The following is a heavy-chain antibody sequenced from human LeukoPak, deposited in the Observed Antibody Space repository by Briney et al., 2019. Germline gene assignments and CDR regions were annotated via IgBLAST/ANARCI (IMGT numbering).Heavy chain of an antibody. D-gene: IGHD1/OR15-1a*01. V-gene: IGHV3-23*01. Sequence: GGSLRLSCAASGFTFSSYAMNWVRQAPGKGLEWVSTISNSGDRTYYADSVKGRFTISRDNSKNTLYLQMNSLRTEDTAVYYCARDALSGLEQFDYWGQGTLVTVSS. CDR1: GFTFSSYA. CDR2: ISNSGDRT. CDR3: ARDALSGLEQFDY. J-gene: IGHJ4*02.